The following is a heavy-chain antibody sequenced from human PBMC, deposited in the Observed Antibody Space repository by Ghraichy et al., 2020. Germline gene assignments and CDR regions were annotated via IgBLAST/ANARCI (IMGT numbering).Heavy chain of an antibody. CDR1: DFTVGSHY. D-gene: IGHD3-3*02. CDR2: ISGGGAT. CDR3: ARDISPPYGLDV. J-gene: IGHJ6*02. Sequence: LSLTCEASDFTVGSHYMSWVRQTPGKGLEWVSVISGGGATFYADSVKGRFTISRHNSKNTLYLQLSSLRTDDTAVYYCARDISPPYGLDVWGQGTTVTVS. V-gene: IGHV3-53*04.